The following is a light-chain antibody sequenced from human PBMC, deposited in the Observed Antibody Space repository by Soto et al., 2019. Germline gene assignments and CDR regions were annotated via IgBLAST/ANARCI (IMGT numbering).Light chain of an antibody. CDR2: AAS. Sequence: DIQMTQSPSSPSASVVDRVIITCRASQSISNYLNWYQQKPGKAPKLLIFAASSLQSGVPSRFSGSGSGTNFTLTISSLQPEDFAAYYCQQSYSAPITCGQGKRREIK. CDR1: QSISNY. CDR3: QQSYSAPIT. J-gene: IGKJ5*01. V-gene: IGKV1-39*01.